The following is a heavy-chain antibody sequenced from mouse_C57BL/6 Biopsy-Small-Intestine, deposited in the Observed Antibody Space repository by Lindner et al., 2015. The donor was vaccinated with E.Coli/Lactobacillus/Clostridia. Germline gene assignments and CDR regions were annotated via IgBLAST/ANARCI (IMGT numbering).Heavy chain of an antibody. CDR2: IDPSGGSA. CDR1: GYTINTYY. D-gene: IGHD1-1*02. J-gene: IGHJ4*01. CDR3: ATEKHDRGHSIFD. Sequence: SVKVSCKASGYTINTYYIHWVRQGPGQGPGQRLEWMGVIDPSGGSATYAQNFQGRVTMARDLSSDTSTTTVYMELTGLKSFDTAVYYCATEKHDRGHSIFDWGQGSQVIVSS. V-gene: IGHV1-66*01.